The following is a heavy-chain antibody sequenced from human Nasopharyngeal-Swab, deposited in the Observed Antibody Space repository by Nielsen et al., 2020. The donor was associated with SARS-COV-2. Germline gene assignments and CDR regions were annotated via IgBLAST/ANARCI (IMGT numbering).Heavy chain of an antibody. CDR1: GFTIRTYW. CDR2: ITSDAGST. D-gene: IGHD1-26*01. CDR3: ARVRSGSPYDAFDM. J-gene: IGHJ3*02. Sequence: GGSLRLSCAASGFTIRTYWMYWVRQAPGQGLVWVSRITSDAGSTNYADSVKGRFTFSRDIAKNTLYLQMTSLRAEDTAVYYCARVRSGSPYDAFDMWGQGTMVTVSS. V-gene: IGHV3-74*01.